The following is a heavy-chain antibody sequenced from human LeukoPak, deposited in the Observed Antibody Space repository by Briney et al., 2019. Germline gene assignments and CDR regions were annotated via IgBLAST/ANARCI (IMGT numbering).Heavy chain of an antibody. J-gene: IGHJ4*02. D-gene: IGHD6-13*01. CDR3: ARHFTPAAAGSFDY. Sequence: PSETLSLTCAVYVGSFSGYYWSWIRQPPGKGLEWIGEINHSGSTNYNPSLKSRVAISVDTSKNQLSLKLSSVTAADTAVYYCARHFTPAAAGSFDYWGQGTLVTVSS. CDR1: VGSFSGYY. CDR2: INHSGST. V-gene: IGHV4-34*01.